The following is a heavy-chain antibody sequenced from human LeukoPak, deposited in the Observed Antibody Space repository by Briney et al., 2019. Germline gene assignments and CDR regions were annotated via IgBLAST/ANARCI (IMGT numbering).Heavy chain of an antibody. CDR1: GFTFSSYV. D-gene: IGHD6-19*01. CDR3: VREGYSSGRAPAFDL. V-gene: IGHV3-13*01. J-gene: IGHJ3*01. Sequence: GGSLRLACVASGFTFSSYVMHWVRQPTGKGLEWVSGIGTAGETYYLDSVKGRFTISRENARASLYLQMNSLTDGDTAMYYCVREGYSSGRAPAFDLWGQGTTVTVSS. CDR2: IGTAGET.